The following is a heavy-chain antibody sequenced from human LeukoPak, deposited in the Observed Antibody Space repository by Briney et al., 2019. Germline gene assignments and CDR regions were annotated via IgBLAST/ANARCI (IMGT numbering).Heavy chain of an antibody. V-gene: IGHV1-18*01. Sequence: ASVKVSCKASGYTFTSYGISWVRQAPGQGLEWMGWISAYNGNTNYAQKLQGRVTMTTDTSTSTAYMELRSLRSDDTAVYYCARDWPSYYKTRAPYYYYYMDVWGKGTTVTVSS. CDR2: ISAYNGNT. J-gene: IGHJ6*03. CDR1: GYTFTSYG. CDR3: ARDWPSYYKTRAPYYYYYMDV. D-gene: IGHD3-10*01.